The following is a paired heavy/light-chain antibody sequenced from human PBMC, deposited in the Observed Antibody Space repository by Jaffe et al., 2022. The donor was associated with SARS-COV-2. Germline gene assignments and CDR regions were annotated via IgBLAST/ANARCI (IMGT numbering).Light chain of an antibody. CDR1: HTLLYNANNKNY. J-gene: IGKJ1*01. CDR2: WAS. Sequence: DIVMTQSPDSLAVSLGERATINCKSNHTLLYNANNKNYLAWYQQKPGQSPRLLIYWASTRDSGIPDRFSGSGSGTDFTLTINGLQTEDVAVYYCQHYFSTPPTFGQGTKVEIK. CDR3: QHYFSTPPT. V-gene: IGKV4-1*01.
Heavy chain of an antibody. D-gene: IGHD1-7*01. V-gene: IGHV3-15*01. J-gene: IGHJ4*02. Sequence: EVQLVESGGGLVKPGGSLTLSCAASGFTFSTAWLNWVRQAPGKGLEWVARVKNKIDGEKTDYAAAVKGRFAVWRDDSTDTVYLQMNSLKTEDTAVYYCTAVNWNYVLSDHWGQGTQVTVSS. CDR1: GFTFSTAW. CDR2: VKNKIDGEKT. CDR3: TAVNWNYVLSDH.